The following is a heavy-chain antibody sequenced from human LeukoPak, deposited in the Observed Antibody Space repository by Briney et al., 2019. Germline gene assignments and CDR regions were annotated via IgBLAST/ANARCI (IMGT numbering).Heavy chain of an antibody. V-gene: IGHV3-33*01. CDR3: ARGNLRGYSYGYDLDY. CDR2: IWYDGSNK. CDR1: GFTLSSYG. J-gene: IGHJ4*02. Sequence: RTGGSLRLSCAASGFTLSSYGMHWVRQAPGKGLEWVAVIWYDGSNKYYADSVKGRFTISRDNSKNTLYLQMNSLRAEDTAVYYCARGNLRGYSYGYDLDYWGQGTLVTVSS. D-gene: IGHD5-18*01.